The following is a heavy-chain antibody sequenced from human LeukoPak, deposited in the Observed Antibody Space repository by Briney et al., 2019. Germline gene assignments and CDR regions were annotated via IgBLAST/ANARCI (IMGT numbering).Heavy chain of an antibody. CDR2: ISSSSSYI. CDR1: GFTFSSYS. J-gene: IGHJ6*04. Sequence: PGGSLRLSCAASGFTFSSYSMNWVRQAPGKGLEWVSSISSSSSYIYYVDSVKGRFTISRDNAKNSLYLQMNSLRAEDTAVYYCARDEAGTGYYYGMDVWGKGTTVTVSS. CDR3: ARDEAGTGYYYGMDV. V-gene: IGHV3-21*01. D-gene: IGHD6-13*01.